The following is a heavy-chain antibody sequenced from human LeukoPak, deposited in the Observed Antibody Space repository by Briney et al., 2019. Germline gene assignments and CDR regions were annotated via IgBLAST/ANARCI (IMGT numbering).Heavy chain of an antibody. CDR1: GGSISSGGHF. J-gene: IGHJ5*02. CDR2: IYYSGST. D-gene: IGHD3-10*01. CDR3: ARWGGGDWFDP. Sequence: SETLSLTCTVSGGSISSGGHFWSWIRQYPGKGLEYIGYIYYSGSTYYNPSLKSRVTISVDRSKNQFSLKLSSVTAADTAVYYCARWGGGDWFDPWGQGTLVTVSS. V-gene: IGHV4-30-2*06.